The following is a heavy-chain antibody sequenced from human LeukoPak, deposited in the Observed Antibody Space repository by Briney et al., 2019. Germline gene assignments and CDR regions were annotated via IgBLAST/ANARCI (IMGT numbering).Heavy chain of an antibody. J-gene: IGHJ5*02. V-gene: IGHV3-66*02. Sequence: GGSLRLSCAASGFTFSSYAMSWVRQAPGKGLAWVSVTYSGGSTYYADSVKGRFTISRDNSKNTLYLQMNSLRAEDTAVYYCARGYNWNDLWGQGTLVTVSS. CDR3: ARGYNWNDL. CDR1: GFTFSSYA. CDR2: TYSGGST.